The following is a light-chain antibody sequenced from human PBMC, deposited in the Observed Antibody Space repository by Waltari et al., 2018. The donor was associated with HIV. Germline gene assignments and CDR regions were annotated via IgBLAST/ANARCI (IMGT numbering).Light chain of an antibody. J-gene: IGLJ3*02. CDR3: SSYTSTNALV. Sequence: SALTQPASVSGSPGQSITIPCTGTSSDVGGYNYVSWYQQHPGKAPKLMIYEVKNRPSGVSNRFSGSKSGNRASLTISGLQAEDEADYYCSSYTSTNALVFGGGTKLTVL. CDR2: EVK. V-gene: IGLV2-14*01. CDR1: SSDVGGYNY.